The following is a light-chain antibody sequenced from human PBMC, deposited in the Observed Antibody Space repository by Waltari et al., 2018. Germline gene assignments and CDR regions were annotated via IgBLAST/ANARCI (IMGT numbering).Light chain of an antibody. CDR3: LQHYTTPFT. V-gene: IGKV4-1*01. Sequence: DIVTTQSPECLGVSLGERATINCKSSQDVTNSLSWYKQQPGQPPELLIYWASTRESGVPDRFSGSGFGTDFTLTIRSLQAEDVAVYYCLQHYTTPFTFGPGTRVDI. CDR2: WAS. CDR1: QDVTNS. J-gene: IGKJ3*01.